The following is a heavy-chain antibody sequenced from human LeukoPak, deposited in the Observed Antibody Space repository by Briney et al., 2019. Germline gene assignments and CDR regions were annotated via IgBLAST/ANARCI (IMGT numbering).Heavy chain of an antibody. CDR2: IYYSGST. D-gene: IGHD6-13*01. V-gene: IGHV4-59*01. J-gene: IGHJ5*02. CDR3: ARRFAAASNWFDP. CDR1: GGSISSYY. Sequence: SETLSLTCTVSGGSISSYYWSWIRQPPGKGLEWIGYIYYSGSTNYNPSLKSRVTISVDTSKNQFSLKLSSVTAADTAMYYCARRFAAASNWFDPWGQGTLVTVSS.